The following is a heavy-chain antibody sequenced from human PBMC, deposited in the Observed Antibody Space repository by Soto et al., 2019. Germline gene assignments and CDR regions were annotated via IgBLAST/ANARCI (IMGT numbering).Heavy chain of an antibody. CDR2: INPSGGST. Sequence: ASVKVSCKASGYTFTSYYMHWVRQAPGQGLEWMGIINPSGGSTSYAQKFQGRVTMTRDTSTSTVYMELSSLRSEDTAVYYCARDYHTGAGYSSGWYAFDIWGQGTMVTV. CDR1: GYTFTSYY. D-gene: IGHD6-19*01. CDR3: ARDYHTGAGYSSGWYAFDI. J-gene: IGHJ3*02. V-gene: IGHV1-46*01.